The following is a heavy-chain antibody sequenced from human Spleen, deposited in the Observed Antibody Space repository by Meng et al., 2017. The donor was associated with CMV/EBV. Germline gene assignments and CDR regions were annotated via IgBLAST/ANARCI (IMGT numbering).Heavy chain of an antibody. V-gene: IGHV6-1*01. Sequence: ISGDSVSANPPAWNWIRQSPSRGLEWLGRTYYRSKWYTDYAVSVKSRIAISADTSKNQFSLHLNSVTPEDTAVYYCARDWRGFYFDFWAQGTLVTVSS. J-gene: IGHJ4*02. CDR2: TYYRSKWYT. D-gene: IGHD1-26*01. CDR3: ARDWRGFYFDF. CDR1: GDSVSANPPA.